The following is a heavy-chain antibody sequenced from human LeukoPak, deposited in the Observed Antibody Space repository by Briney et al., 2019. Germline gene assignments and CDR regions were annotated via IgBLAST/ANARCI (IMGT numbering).Heavy chain of an antibody. V-gene: IGHV4-4*07. CDR3: ARDQYCSSTSCYTGGFTSYYYYYMDV. Sequence: SETLSLTCTVSGGSISSYYWSWIRQPAGKGLEWIGRIYTSGSPNYNPSLKSRVTMSVDTSKNQFSLKLSSVTAADTAVYYCARDQYCSSTSCYTGGFTSYYYYYMDVWGKGTTVTVSS. CDR2: IYTSGSP. J-gene: IGHJ6*03. D-gene: IGHD2-2*02. CDR1: GGSISSYY.